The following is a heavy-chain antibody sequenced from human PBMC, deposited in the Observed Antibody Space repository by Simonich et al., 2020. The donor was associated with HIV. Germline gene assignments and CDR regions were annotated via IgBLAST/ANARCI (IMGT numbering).Heavy chain of an antibody. CDR3: ARLLILFGGYYFDY. Sequence: QVQLQESGPGLVKPSETLSLTCAVSGYSISSGYYWGWIRQPPGKGLGWIGRIYHSGSTYYNPSLKSRVTISVDTSKNQFSLKLSSVTAADTAVYYCARLLILFGGYYFDYWGQGTLVTVSS. CDR1: GYSISSGYY. J-gene: IGHJ4*02. CDR2: IYHSGST. D-gene: IGHD3-16*01. V-gene: IGHV4-38-2*01.